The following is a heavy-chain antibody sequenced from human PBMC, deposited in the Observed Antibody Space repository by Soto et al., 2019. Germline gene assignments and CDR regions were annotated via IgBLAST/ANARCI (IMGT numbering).Heavy chain of an antibody. J-gene: IGHJ4*02. D-gene: IGHD4-4*01. Sequence: QPGGSLRLSCAASGFTFSSYGMHWVRQAPGKGLEWVAVIWYDGSNKYYADSVKGRFTISRDNSKNTLYLQMNSLRAEDTAVYYCARTPEYSNYGPTDYWGQGTLVTVSS. V-gene: IGHV3-33*01. CDR3: ARTPEYSNYGPTDY. CDR1: GFTFSSYG. CDR2: IWYDGSNK.